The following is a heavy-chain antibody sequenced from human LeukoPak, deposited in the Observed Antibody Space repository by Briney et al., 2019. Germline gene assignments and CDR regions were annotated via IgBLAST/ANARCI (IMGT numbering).Heavy chain of an antibody. J-gene: IGHJ4*02. Sequence: PGGSLRLSCAPPGFTFSSYSMNGVRQAPGKGLEWVSSISSSSSYIYYADSVKGRFTISRDNAKNSLYLQMNSLRAEDTAVYYCAREGDSSGYYFIDYWGQGTLVTVSS. CDR3: AREGDSSGYYFIDY. D-gene: IGHD3-22*01. V-gene: IGHV3-21*01. CDR1: GFTFSSYS. CDR2: ISSSSSYI.